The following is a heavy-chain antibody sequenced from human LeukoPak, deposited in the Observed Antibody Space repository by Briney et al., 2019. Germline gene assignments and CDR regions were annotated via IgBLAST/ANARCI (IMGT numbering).Heavy chain of an antibody. J-gene: IGHJ6*02. CDR3: ARGRWFDFWSGPDYCYYGMDV. V-gene: IGHV4-34*01. D-gene: IGHD3-3*01. CDR2: INHSGST. CDR1: GGSFSGYY. Sequence: SETLSLTCAVYGGSFSGYYWSWIRQPPGKGLEWIGVINHSGSTNYNPSLKSRVTISVDTSKNQFSLKLSSVTAADTAVYYCARGRWFDFWSGPDYCYYGMDVWGQGTTVTVSS.